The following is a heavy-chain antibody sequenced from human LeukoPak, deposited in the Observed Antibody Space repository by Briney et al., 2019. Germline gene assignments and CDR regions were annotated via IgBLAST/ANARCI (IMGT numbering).Heavy chain of an antibody. V-gene: IGHV1-24*01. CDR1: GYTLTELS. J-gene: IGHJ4*02. D-gene: IGHD5-18*01. Sequence: GASVRVSCKVSGYTLTELSMHWVRQAPGKGLGWRGGFDPEDGETIYAQKFQGRVTMTEDTSTDTAYMELSSLRSEDTAVYYCATSDTAMLIFDYWGQGTLVTVSS. CDR2: FDPEDGET. CDR3: ATSDTAMLIFDY.